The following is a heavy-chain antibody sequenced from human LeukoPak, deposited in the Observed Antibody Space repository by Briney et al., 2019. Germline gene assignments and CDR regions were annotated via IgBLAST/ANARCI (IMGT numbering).Heavy chain of an antibody. D-gene: IGHD3-22*01. J-gene: IGHJ4*02. CDR2: TYYSGST. Sequence: SETLSLTCTVSGGSISSGGYYWSWIRQHPGKGLEWIGYTYYSGSTYYNPSLKSRVTISVDTSKNQFSLKLSSVTAADTAVYYCARYYYDSSGYPSPFDYWGQGTLVTVSS. CDR1: GGSISSGGYY. V-gene: IGHV4-31*03. CDR3: ARYYYDSSGYPSPFDY.